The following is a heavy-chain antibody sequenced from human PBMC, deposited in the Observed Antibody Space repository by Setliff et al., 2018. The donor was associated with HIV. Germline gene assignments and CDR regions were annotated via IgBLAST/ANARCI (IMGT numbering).Heavy chain of an antibody. D-gene: IGHD6-19*01. CDR2: IYSSGNT. CDR3: AREEKLSAVAGTMYYYYAMDV. Sequence: TSETLSLTCAVSGYSIRSDSYYWTWIRQPAGEGLEWIGRIYSSGNTNYNPSLESRVTISVDTSKNQFSLKLSSVTAADTAVYYCAREEKLSAVAGTMYYYYAMDVWGQGTTVTVSS. V-gene: IGHV4-61*02. J-gene: IGHJ6*02. CDR1: GYSIRSDSYY.